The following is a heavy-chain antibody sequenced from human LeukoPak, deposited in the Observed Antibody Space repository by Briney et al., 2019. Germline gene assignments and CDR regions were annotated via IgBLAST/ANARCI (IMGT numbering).Heavy chain of an antibody. CDR3: AIPAGYSYGSPLSYYYYGMDV. D-gene: IGHD5-18*01. V-gene: IGHV1-69*13. Sequence: SVKVSCKASGGTFSSYAISWVRQAPGQGLEWMGGIIPIFGTANYAQKFQGRVTITADESTSTAYMELSSLRSEDTAVYYCAIPAGYSYGSPLSYYYYGMDVWGQGTTVTVSS. CDR2: IIPIFGTA. CDR1: GGTFSSYA. J-gene: IGHJ6*02.